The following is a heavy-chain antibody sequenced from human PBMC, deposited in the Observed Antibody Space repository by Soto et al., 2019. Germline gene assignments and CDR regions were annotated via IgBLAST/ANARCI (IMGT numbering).Heavy chain of an antibody. CDR2: IYYSGST. J-gene: IGHJ4*02. Sequence: SETLSLTCTVSGGSISSGGYYWSWIRQHPGKGLLWIGFIYYSGSTYYNPSLKSRVTISVDTSKNQFSLKLSSVTAADTAVYYCARAGIAAAGRGSWPPELDYWGQGTLVTVSS. CDR3: ARAGIAAAGRGSWPPELDY. CDR1: GGSISSGGYY. V-gene: IGHV4-31*03. D-gene: IGHD6-13*01.